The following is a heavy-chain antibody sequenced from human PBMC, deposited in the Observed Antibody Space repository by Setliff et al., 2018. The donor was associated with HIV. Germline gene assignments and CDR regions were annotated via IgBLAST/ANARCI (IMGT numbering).Heavy chain of an antibody. CDR2: INQSGNT. V-gene: IGHV4-34*01. CDR1: GGSFSGYY. CDR3: ARNDDY. J-gene: IGHJ4*02. Sequence: SETLSLTCTVYGGSFSGYYWSWIRQPPGMGLEWIGEINQSGNTNYNPSLKSRVTISVDTSKNQFSLKLSSVTAADTAVYYCARNDDYWGQGTLVTVSS.